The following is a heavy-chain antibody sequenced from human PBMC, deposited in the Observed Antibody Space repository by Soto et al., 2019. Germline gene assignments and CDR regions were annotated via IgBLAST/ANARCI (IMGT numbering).Heavy chain of an antibody. CDR3: ARDAPPIDC. CDR1: GFTLTSYR. V-gene: IGHV1-18*01. CDR2: ISAYNGHR. Sequence: QVQLVQSGAEVKKPGASVKVSCKASGFTLTSYRISWVRQAPGQGLEWMGWISAYNGHRNYAQNLQGRVTMTTDSSTSTAYMELRSLRSDDTGVYYCARDAPPIDCWGQGTLVTVSS. J-gene: IGHJ4*02.